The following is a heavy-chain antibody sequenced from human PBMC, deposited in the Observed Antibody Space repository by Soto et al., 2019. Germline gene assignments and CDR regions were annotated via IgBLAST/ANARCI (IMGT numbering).Heavy chain of an antibody. D-gene: IGHD3-16*02. V-gene: IGHV4-34*01. CDR2: INHSGST. Sequence: SKTQSLTYAVYGGSFSGYYWSWIRQPPGKGLEWIGEINHSGSTNYNPSLKSRVTISVDTSKNQFSLKLSSVTAADTAVYYCARWTPMITFGGVIVISGYYGMDVWGQGTTVTVSS. CDR3: ARWTPMITFGGVIVISGYYGMDV. J-gene: IGHJ6*02. CDR1: GGSFSGYY.